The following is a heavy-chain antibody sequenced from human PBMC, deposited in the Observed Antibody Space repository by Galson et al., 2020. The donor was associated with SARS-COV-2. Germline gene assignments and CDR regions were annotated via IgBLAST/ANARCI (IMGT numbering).Heavy chain of an antibody. CDR3: ARASTTRWCIDY. J-gene: IGHJ4*02. V-gene: IGHV3-30*04. CDR2: ISYVGSNK. Sequence: AGSLSLSCAVSGFTFNNYALHWVRLPPGKGLEWEAVISYVGSNKDYANSVTGRFTFARDNSNNTVFLQMSSLGAEEAAVYFCARASTTRWCIDYWGRGTLVTV. D-gene: IGHD2-8*01. CDR1: GFTFNNYA.